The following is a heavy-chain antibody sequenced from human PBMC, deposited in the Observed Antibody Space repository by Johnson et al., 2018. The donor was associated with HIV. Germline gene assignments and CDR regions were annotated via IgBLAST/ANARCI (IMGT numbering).Heavy chain of an antibody. CDR2: ISYDGSNK. D-gene: IGHD3-22*01. CDR3: ARDRGYWDAFDV. CDR1: GLTFTSYG. V-gene: IGHV3-30*03. Sequence: QVQPVESGGGVVQPGRSLRLSCAASGLTFTSYGMHWVRQAPGTGLEWVAVISYDGSNKYYVDSVKGRFTISRDNAKNSLDLEMNSLRAEDTAVYYCARDRGYWDAFDVWGQGTMVTVSS. J-gene: IGHJ3*01.